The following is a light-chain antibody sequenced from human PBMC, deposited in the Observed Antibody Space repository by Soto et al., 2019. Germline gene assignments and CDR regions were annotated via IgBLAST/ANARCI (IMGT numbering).Light chain of an antibody. J-gene: IGLJ2*01. Sequence: QSVLTQPPSVSGAPGQRGTISCTGSSSNIGAGYDVHWYQQLPGTAPKLLISGNSNRPSGVPDRFSGSKSGTSASLAITGRQAEDEADYYCQSYDSSLSGCVVFGGGTKLTVL. CDR1: SSNIGAGYD. CDR3: QSYDSSLSGCVV. CDR2: GNS. V-gene: IGLV1-40*01.